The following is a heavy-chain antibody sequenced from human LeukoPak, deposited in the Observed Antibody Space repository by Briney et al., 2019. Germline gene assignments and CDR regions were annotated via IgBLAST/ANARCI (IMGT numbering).Heavy chain of an antibody. V-gene: IGHV3-30*18. J-gene: IGHJ4*02. CDR3: AKPVGATIVRGGYFDY. CDR2: ISYDGSNK. D-gene: IGHD1-26*01. CDR1: GFTFSSYG. Sequence: GGSLRLSCAASGFTFSSYGMHWVRQAPGKGLEWVAVISYDGSNKYYADSVKGRFTISRDNSKNTLYLQMNSLRAEDTAVYYCAKPVGATIVRGGYFDYWGQGTLVTVSS.